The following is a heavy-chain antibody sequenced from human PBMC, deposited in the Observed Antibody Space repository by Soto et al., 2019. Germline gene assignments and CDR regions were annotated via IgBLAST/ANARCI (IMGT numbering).Heavy chain of an antibody. V-gene: IGHV3-7*01. D-gene: IGHD3-16*01. Sequence: GGSLTLSCAASGFTLSRYWMSWVRQAPGKGLEWVANIKQDGSEKYYVDSVKGRFTISRDNAKNSLYLEMNSLRAEDTAVYYCARGYSDSIWGSSPIVYWGQGTLVTVSS. CDR2: IKQDGSEK. J-gene: IGHJ4*02. CDR3: ARGYSDSIWGSSPIVY. CDR1: GFTLSRYW.